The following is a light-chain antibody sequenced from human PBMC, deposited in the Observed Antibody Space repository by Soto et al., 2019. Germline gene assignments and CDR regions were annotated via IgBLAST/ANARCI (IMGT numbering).Light chain of an antibody. J-gene: IGKJ4*01. CDR3: QQYGNSPFT. Sequence: VLTQAPDTLSVSPGERATLSCRASQSVSSYLAWYQQKPGQAPRLLIYDASNRATGIPDRFSGSGSGTDFTLTISRLEPEDFEVYYCQQYGNSPFTFGGGTKVDIK. V-gene: IGKV3-20*01. CDR2: DAS. CDR1: QSVSSY.